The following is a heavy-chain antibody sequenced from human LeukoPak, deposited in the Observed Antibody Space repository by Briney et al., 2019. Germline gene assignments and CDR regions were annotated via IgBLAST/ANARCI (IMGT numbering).Heavy chain of an antibody. Sequence: GRSLRLSCAASGFIFSSHGMHWVRQAPGKGLEWVAVIWYDGSNKYYADSVKGRFTISRDNSKNTLYLQMDSLRGEDTAVYYCAKGSATTVVTIDYWGQGTLVTVSS. D-gene: IGHD4-23*01. CDR3: AKGSATTVVTIDY. CDR2: IWYDGSNK. J-gene: IGHJ4*02. CDR1: GFIFSSHG. V-gene: IGHV3-33*06.